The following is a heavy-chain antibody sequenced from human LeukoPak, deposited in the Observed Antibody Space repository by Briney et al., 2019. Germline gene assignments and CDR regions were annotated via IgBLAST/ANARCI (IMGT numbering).Heavy chain of an antibody. CDR2: IYHSGST. J-gene: IGHJ4*02. CDR3: ARHRDYSSSDY. Sequence: PSETLSLTCAVSGYSISSGYYWCWIRQPPGKGLEWIGSIYHSGSTYYNPSLKSRVTISVDTSKNQFSLKLSSVTAADTAVYYCARHRDYSSSDYWGQGTLVTVSS. V-gene: IGHV4-38-2*01. CDR1: GYSISSGYY. D-gene: IGHD6-6*01.